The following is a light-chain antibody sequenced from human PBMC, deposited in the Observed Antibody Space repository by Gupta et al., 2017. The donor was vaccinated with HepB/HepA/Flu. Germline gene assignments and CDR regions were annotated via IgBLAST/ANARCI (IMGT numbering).Light chain of an antibody. CDR2: GAS. CDR1: QTIANY. CDR3: QQRGSPLWT. Sequence: DIQLTQSPSSLSASVGDRVTITCRANQTIANYLNWYRQKPGTAPEVLIYGASSLRSGVPSRFSGSRSGTHFTLTISSLQPEDFATYYCQQRGSPLWTFGQGTKVEIK. V-gene: IGKV1-39*01. J-gene: IGKJ1*01.